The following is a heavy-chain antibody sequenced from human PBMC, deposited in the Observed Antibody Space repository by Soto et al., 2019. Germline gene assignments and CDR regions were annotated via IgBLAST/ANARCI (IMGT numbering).Heavy chain of an antibody. J-gene: IGHJ5*02. D-gene: IGHD2-2*01. Sequence: XGTLSLTFTVSGGSFSSGSYYGSWIRQPPGKGLEWIGYIYYSGSTNYNPSLKSRVTISVDTSKNQFSLKLSSVTAADTAVYYCARVCEYQLLWVLFDPWGQGTLVTVSS. CDR3: ARVCEYQLLWVLFDP. CDR2: IYYSGST. V-gene: IGHV4-61*01. CDR1: GGSFSSGSYY.